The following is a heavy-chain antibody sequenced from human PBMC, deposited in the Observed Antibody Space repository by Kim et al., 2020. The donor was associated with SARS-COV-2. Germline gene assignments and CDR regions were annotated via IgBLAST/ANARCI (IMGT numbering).Heavy chain of an antibody. CDR2: VHYSGNT. J-gene: IGHJ3*01. V-gene: IGHV4-39*01. CDR3: ARRSCSNGVGYDC. D-gene: IGHD2-8*01. CDR1: GGPIGRSGYY. Sequence: SETLSLTCSVSGGPIGRSGYYWDWIRQPPGKGLEWIGSVHYSGNTDYTPSLKSRVTISVDTSKNQFSLNLNSVTAADTAVYYWARRSCSNGVGYDCRGQG.